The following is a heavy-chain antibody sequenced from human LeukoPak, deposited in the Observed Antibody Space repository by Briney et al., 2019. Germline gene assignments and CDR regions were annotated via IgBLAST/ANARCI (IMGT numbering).Heavy chain of an antibody. CDR2: INHSGST. CDR3: AREDTAMVTFGY. Sequence: SETLSLTCAVYGGSFSGYYWSWIRQPPGKGLERIGEINHSGSTNYNPSLKSRVTISVDTSKNQFSPKLSSVTAADTAVYYCAREDTAMVTFGYWGQGTLVTVSS. J-gene: IGHJ4*02. D-gene: IGHD5-18*01. CDR1: GGSFSGYY. V-gene: IGHV4-34*01.